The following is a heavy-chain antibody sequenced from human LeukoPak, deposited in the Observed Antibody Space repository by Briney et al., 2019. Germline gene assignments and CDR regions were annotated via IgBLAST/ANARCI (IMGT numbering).Heavy chain of an antibody. V-gene: IGHV4-59*01. CDR1: GGSIDIYY. D-gene: IGHD6-13*01. CDR3: ARVLAAAGAYYFDY. CDR2: IYYSGST. Sequence: PSETLSLTCTVSGGSIDIYYWSWIRQPPGKGLEWIGYIYYSGSTNYNPSLKSRFTISVDTSKNQFSLKLSSVTAADTAVYYCARVLAAAGAYYFDYWGQGTLVTVSS. J-gene: IGHJ4*02.